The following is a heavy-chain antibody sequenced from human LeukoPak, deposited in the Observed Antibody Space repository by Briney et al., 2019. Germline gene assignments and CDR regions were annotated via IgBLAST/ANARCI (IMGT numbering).Heavy chain of an antibody. CDR3: ASVGGSSGWYGD. CDR1: GYTFTSYG. Sequence: ASVKVSCKASGYTFTSYGISWVRQAPGQGLEWMGWISAYNGNTNYAQKLQGRVTMTTDTSTSTAYTELRSLRSDDTAVYYCASVGGSSGWYGDWGQGTLVTVSS. D-gene: IGHD6-19*01. V-gene: IGHV1-18*01. J-gene: IGHJ4*02. CDR2: ISAYNGNT.